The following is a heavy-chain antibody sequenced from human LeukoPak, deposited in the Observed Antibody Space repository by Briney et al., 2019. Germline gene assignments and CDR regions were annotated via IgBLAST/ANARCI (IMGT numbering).Heavy chain of an antibody. Sequence: PGGSLRLSCAASGFTFSSHSMNWVRQAPGKGLEWVSCITSSGDYIYYADSVKGRFTIPRDNAKNSLYLQMNSLRGEDAAVYYCARGIAADEEHYWGQGALVTVSS. V-gene: IGHV3-21*01. CDR3: ARGIAADEEHY. CDR1: GFTFSSHS. J-gene: IGHJ4*02. D-gene: IGHD6-13*01. CDR2: ITSSGDYI.